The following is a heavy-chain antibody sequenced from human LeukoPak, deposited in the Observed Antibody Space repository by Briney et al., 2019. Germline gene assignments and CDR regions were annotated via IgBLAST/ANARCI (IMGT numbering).Heavy chain of an antibody. V-gene: IGHV5-51*01. CDR3: VRLATLTTTDY. Sequence: GESLKISCQGSGYTFTSHWIGWVRQMPGKGLEWMGIIYPGDSDTKYSPSFRGQVTMSVDKSVSTAYLQWSSLKASDTATYYCVRLATLTTTDYWGQGTLSPSPQ. J-gene: IGHJ4*02. CDR2: IYPGDSDT. D-gene: IGHD2-15*01. CDR1: GYTFTSHW.